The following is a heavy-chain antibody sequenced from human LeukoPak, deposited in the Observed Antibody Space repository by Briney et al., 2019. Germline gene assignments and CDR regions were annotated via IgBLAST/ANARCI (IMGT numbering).Heavy chain of an antibody. CDR3: ATPRIGGPGIDF. V-gene: IGHV4-39*01. CDR1: GGSIRSSSFY. Sequence: PSETLSLTCSVSGGSIRSSSFYWGWIRQPPGKGLEWIGNIYYSGTTYYSPSLRSRVTMSVDTSKSQFSLRLRSVSAEDTAVYYCATPRIGGPGIDFWGLGTLVIVSS. D-gene: IGHD1-14*01. J-gene: IGHJ4*02. CDR2: IYYSGTT.